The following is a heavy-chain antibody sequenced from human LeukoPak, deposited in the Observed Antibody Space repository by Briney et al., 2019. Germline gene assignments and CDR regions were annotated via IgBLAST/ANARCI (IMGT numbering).Heavy chain of an antibody. CDR1: GFTFSNYW. V-gene: IGHV3-7*01. D-gene: IGHD3-3*01. J-gene: IGHJ4*02. CDR2: IKQDGTGK. Sequence: PGGSLRLSCAVSGFTFSNYWMSWVRQAPGKGREWVANIKQDGTGKYYVDSAKGRFTISRDNAKNSLYLQMDSLRAEDTAVYHCARDKRPYYDMWSGPFDYWGQGTLVTVSS. CDR3: ARDKRPYYDMWSGPFDY.